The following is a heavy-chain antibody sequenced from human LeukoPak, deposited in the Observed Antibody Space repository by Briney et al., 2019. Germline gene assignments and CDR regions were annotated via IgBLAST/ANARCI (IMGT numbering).Heavy chain of an antibody. D-gene: IGHD2-15*01. CDR2: INPNSGGT. CDR3: ALGYCSGGSCYNRYYYDYMDV. CDR1: GYTFTGYY. Sequence: GASVKVSCKASGYTFTGYYMHWVRQAPGQGLEWMGWINPNSGGTNYAQKFQGRVTMTRDTSISTAYMELSRLRSDDTAVYYCALGYCSGGSCYNRYYYDYMDVWRKGTTVTVSS. J-gene: IGHJ6*03. V-gene: IGHV1-2*02.